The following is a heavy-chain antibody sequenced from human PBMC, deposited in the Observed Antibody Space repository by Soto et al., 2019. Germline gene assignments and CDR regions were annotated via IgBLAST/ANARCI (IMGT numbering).Heavy chain of an antibody. Sequence: ASVKVSCKASGYTFTSYAMHWVRQAPGQRLEWMGWINAGNGNTKYSQKFQGRVTITRDTSASTAYMELSSLRSEDTAVYYCASLCEYWNDADDAFDIWGQGTMVTVSS. CDR2: INAGNGNT. D-gene: IGHD1-1*01. V-gene: IGHV1-3*01. CDR3: ASLCEYWNDADDAFDI. CDR1: GYTFTSYA. J-gene: IGHJ3*02.